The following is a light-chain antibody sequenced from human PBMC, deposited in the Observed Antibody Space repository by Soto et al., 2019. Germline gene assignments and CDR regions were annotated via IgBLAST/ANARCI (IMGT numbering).Light chain of an antibody. CDR2: GAS. CDR3: QQYDVWPALT. Sequence: EKALTQSPVTLSLSPGERATLSCRASQSVSSNLARYQQRPGQAPRLLIYGASTRASGVPDRFSGSGSGTEFILTISSLQSEDSAVYYCQQYDVWPALTFGGGTKVDIK. V-gene: IGKV3-15*01. CDR1: QSVSSN. J-gene: IGKJ4*01.